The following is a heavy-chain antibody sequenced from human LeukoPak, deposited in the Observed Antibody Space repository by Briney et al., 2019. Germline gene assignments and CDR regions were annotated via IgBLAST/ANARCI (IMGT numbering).Heavy chain of an antibody. V-gene: IGHV3-23*01. CDR3: AKEVIVVVPGTYYFDY. Sequence: GGSLRLSCAASGFTFSSYGMHWVRQAPGKGLEWVSAISGSGGSTYYADSVKGRFTISRDNSKNTLYLQMNSLRAEDTAVYYCAKEVIVVVPGTYYFDYWGQGTLVTVSS. D-gene: IGHD2-2*01. CDR1: GFTFSSYG. J-gene: IGHJ4*02. CDR2: ISGSGGST.